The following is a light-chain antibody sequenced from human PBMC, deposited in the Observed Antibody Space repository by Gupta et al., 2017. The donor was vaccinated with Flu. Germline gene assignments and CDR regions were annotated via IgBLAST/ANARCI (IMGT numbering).Light chain of an antibody. CDR1: QSISSW. CDR3: QEYNRYSWT. CDR2: IAS. V-gene: IGKV1-5*03. Sequence: PAILSSSVGDGVIITCRARQSISSWLASYQQNPGKPRKLLIYIASTLDTGVPSRFDGSASEAEFTLTISRLHPDDFANYCCQEYNRYSWTFGQGTKVEIK. J-gene: IGKJ1*01.